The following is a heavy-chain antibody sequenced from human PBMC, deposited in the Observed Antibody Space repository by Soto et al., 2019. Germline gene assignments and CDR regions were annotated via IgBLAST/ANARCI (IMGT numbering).Heavy chain of an antibody. Sequence: QVQLVESGGGLVKPGGSLRLSCAASGFTFSDYYMSWIRQAPGKGLEWVSYISSSSSYIYYADSVKGRFTISRDNAKNSLYLQMNSLRAEDTAVYYCAGLGNSGSYPDAFDIWGQGTMVTVSS. V-gene: IGHV3-11*06. J-gene: IGHJ3*02. CDR3: AGLGNSGSYPDAFDI. CDR1: GFTFSDYY. D-gene: IGHD1-26*01. CDR2: ISSSSSYI.